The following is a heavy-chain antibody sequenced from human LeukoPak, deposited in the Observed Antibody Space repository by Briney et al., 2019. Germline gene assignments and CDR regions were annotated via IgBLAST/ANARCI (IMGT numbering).Heavy chain of an antibody. Sequence: GRSLRLSCAASGFTFSSYAMHWVRQAPGKGLEWVAVISYDGSNKYYADSVKGRFTISRDNSKNTLYLQMNSLRAEDTAVYYCAREVLLWLGEFDYWGQGTLVTVSS. J-gene: IGHJ4*02. V-gene: IGHV3-30-3*01. D-gene: IGHD3-10*01. CDR1: GFTFSSYA. CDR3: AREVLLWLGEFDY. CDR2: ISYDGSNK.